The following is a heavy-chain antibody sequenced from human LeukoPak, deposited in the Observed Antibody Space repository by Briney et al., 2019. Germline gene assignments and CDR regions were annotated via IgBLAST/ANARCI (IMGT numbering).Heavy chain of an antibody. D-gene: IGHD4-17*01. CDR2: IYSGGST. CDR1: GFTVSSNY. Sequence: AGGSLRLSCAASGFTVSSNYMSWVRQAPGKGLEWVSVIYSGGSTYYADSVKGGFTISRDNSKNTLYLQMNSLRAEDTAVYYCAKVTSDYVYYYGMDVWGQGTTVTVSS. CDR3: AKVTSDYVYYYGMDV. J-gene: IGHJ6*02. V-gene: IGHV3-53*01.